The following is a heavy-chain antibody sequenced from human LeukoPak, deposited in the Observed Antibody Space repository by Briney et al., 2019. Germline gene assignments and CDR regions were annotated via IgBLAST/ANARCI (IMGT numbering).Heavy chain of an antibody. CDR3: ASILWLYYYGRGGAFDI. V-gene: IGHV3-7*01. Sequence: GGSLRLSCAASGFTFSDFWMSWVRQAPGKGLEWVANIKKDGSEKYYVDSVEGRFTISRDNAKNSLYLQMSSLRAEDTAVYYCASILWLYYYGRGGAFDIWGHGTMVTVSS. CDR1: GFTFSDFW. D-gene: IGHD3-10*02. CDR2: IKKDGSEK. J-gene: IGHJ3*02.